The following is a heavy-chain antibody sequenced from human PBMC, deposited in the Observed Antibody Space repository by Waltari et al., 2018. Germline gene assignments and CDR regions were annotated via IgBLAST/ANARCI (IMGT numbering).Heavy chain of an antibody. CDR3: GRGVVQGIDY. J-gene: IGHJ4*02. V-gene: IGHV1-8*02. CDR1: GYTFPTYD. CDR2: SSSKYGKT. D-gene: IGHD2-15*01. Sequence: QVQLVQSGAEVKKPGASVKVYCKASGYTFPTYDINWVRQATGQGLEWMGWSSSKYGKTDYAQKFQCRVTMTWDTSISTAYMELTSLTSEDTAVYFCGRGVVQGIDYWGQGTLVTVSS.